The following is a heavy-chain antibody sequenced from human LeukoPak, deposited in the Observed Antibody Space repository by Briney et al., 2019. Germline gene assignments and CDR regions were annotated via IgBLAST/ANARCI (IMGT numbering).Heavy chain of an antibody. V-gene: IGHV3-9*01. Sequence: GRSLRLSCAASGFTFDDYAMHGVRQAPGKGLEWVSGISWNSGSIGYADSVKGRFTISRDNAKNSLYLQMNSLRAEDTALYYCAKERYYYYGMDVWGQGTTLTVSS. CDR1: GFTFDDYA. J-gene: IGHJ6*02. CDR3: AKERYYYYGMDV. CDR2: ISWNSGSI.